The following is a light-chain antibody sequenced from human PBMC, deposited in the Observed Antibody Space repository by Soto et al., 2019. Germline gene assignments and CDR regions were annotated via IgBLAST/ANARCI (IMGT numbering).Light chain of an antibody. CDR2: DAS. V-gene: IGKV1-33*01. CDR1: QDISNY. Sequence: IQLTQSPSSLSASVGDRVIITCQASQDISNYLNWYQQKPGKAPKLLIYDASNLETGVPSRFSGSGSGTEFTLTISSLQPDDFATYYCQQYNTYSPERTFGQGTKVDIK. CDR3: QQYNTYSPERT. J-gene: IGKJ1*01.